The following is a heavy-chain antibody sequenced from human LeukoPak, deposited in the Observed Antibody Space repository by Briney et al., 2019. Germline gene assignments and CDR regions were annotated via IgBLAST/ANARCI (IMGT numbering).Heavy chain of an antibody. CDR3: AKRGVVIRVILVGFYKEAYYFDS. V-gene: IGHV3-23*01. D-gene: IGHD3-22*01. J-gene: IGHJ4*02. CDR1: GINLSNYG. Sequence: GGSLRLPWAVSGINLSNYGLSWVRKAPGKGLERVAGMSGSGGGTNYADSVKGRFTVSRDNSKNTLYLQMKSLRAEDTAVYFCAKRGVVIRVILVGFYKEAYYFDSWGQGALVTVSS. CDR2: MSGSGGGT.